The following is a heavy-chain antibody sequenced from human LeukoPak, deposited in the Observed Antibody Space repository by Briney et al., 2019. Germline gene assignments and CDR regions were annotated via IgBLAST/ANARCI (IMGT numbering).Heavy chain of an antibody. CDR1: GGSFSGYY. CDR3: ARGAHTRSTMVRGVIDY. D-gene: IGHD3-10*01. Sequence: PSETLSLTCAVYGGSFSGYYWSWIRQPPGKGLEWIGEINHSGSTNYNPSLKSRVTISVDTSENQFSLKLSSVTAADTAVYYCARGAHTRSTMVRGVIDYWGQGTLVTVSS. CDR2: INHSGST. V-gene: IGHV4-34*01. J-gene: IGHJ4*02.